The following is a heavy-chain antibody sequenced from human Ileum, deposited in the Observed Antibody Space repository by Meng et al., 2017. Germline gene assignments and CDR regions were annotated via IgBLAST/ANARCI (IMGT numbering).Heavy chain of an antibody. CDR2: MWSDGSNE. Sequence: GGSLRLSCVASGLTFTSHGIHWVRQAPGKGLEWVGIMWSDGSNEYSADSVKGRFTISRDNSKNTLYLQINSLRAESTAVYYCARDRETRRMDLWGQGTTVTVSS. J-gene: IGHJ6*02. D-gene: IGHD1-26*01. V-gene: IGHV3-33*01. CDR3: ARDRETRRMDL. CDR1: GLTFTSHG.